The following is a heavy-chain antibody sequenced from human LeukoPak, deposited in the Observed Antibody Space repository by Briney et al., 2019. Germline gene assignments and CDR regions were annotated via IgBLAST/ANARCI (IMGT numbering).Heavy chain of an antibody. Sequence: TLSLTCAVPGGSISSGGYSWSWIRQPPGKGLEWIGYIYHSGSTYYNPSLKSRVTISVDRSKNQFSLKLSSVTAADAAVYYCARVPLTGYYYFDYWGQGTLVTVSS. CDR3: ARVPLTGYYYFDY. CDR2: IYHSGST. V-gene: IGHV4-30-2*01. D-gene: IGHD3-9*01. CDR1: GGSISSGGYS. J-gene: IGHJ4*02.